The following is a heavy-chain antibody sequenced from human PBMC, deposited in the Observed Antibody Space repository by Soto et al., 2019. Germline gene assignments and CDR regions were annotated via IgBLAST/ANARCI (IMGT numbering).Heavy chain of an antibody. V-gene: IGHV3-7*01. Sequence: GGSLRLSCAASGFTFSTYWMNWVRQTPGKGLEWVANIKHDGSEKYHVDSVKGRFTISRDNAKNSLYLQMNSLRAEDTALYYCARSYCSGDRYLGSNYWGQGTLVTVSS. CDR2: IKHDGSEK. CDR3: ARSYCSGDRYLGSNY. J-gene: IGHJ4*02. D-gene: IGHD2-21*02. CDR1: GFTFSTYW.